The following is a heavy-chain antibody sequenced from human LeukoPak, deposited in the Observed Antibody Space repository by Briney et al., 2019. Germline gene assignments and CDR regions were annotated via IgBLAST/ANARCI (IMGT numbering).Heavy chain of an antibody. CDR3: ARDRLGPSFSVSHFDL. CDR1: GFTSVDYG. D-gene: IGHD3-3*02. V-gene: IGHV3-20*03. Sequence: GGSLRLSYATSGFTSVDYGLSWGRRAPGKGLERLCAINYNGAITDYADSVKGPLTISRDNAKNSLYLLMDSLRAEDTALYFCARDRLGPSFSVSHFDLWGQGTLVTVSS. J-gene: IGHJ4*02. CDR2: INYNGAIT.